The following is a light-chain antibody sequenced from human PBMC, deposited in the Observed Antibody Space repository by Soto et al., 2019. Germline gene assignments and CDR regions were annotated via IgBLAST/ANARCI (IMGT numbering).Light chain of an antibody. Sequence: VMTQSPDSLAVSLGERATINCKSSQSLLYSPNNQNYLTWYQQKPGQPPKLLIYWASTRGSGVPDRFSGSGSGTDFTLTISSLQAEDVAVYYCQQYYTTPMFTFGQGTKLEIK. V-gene: IGKV4-1*01. CDR2: WAS. CDR3: QQYYTTPMFT. J-gene: IGKJ2*01. CDR1: QSLLYSPNNQNY.